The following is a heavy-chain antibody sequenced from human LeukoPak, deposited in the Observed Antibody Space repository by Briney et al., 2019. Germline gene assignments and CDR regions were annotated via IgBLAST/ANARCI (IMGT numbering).Heavy chain of an antibody. V-gene: IGHV1-18*01. D-gene: IGHD1-1*01. CDR3: ARDSDWNVDY. J-gene: IGHJ4*02. Sequence: GASVKVSCKASGHTFTTYGITWIRQAPGQGLEWLGWISPYNGATEYAQNLQDRVSMTTDTSTNTAYIEVRSLKSDDTAVYYCARDSDWNVDYWGQGTLVTVSS. CDR1: GHTFTTYG. CDR2: ISPYNGAT.